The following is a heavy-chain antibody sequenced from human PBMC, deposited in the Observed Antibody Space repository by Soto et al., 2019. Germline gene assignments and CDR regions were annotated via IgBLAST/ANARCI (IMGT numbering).Heavy chain of an antibody. D-gene: IGHD5-12*01. J-gene: IGHJ4*02. V-gene: IGHV1-69*01. CDR2: IIPMYGST. CDR1: GGTFSDYN. CDR3: ARSRGYALFFDY. Sequence: QVQLVQSGAEVKKPGSSVKVSCKASGGTFSDYNFTWVRQAPGQGLAWMGGIIPMYGSTDYAENFQGRVTITADESTGTVYMELGSLTSDDTAVYYCARSRGYALFFDYWGQGTLVTVSS.